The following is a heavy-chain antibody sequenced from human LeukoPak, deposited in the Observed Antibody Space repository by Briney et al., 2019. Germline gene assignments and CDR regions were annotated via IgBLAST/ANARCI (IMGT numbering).Heavy chain of an antibody. CDR2: ISNNGDTI. J-gene: IGHJ4*02. D-gene: IGHD2-2*01. CDR1: GFTFRDYC. V-gene: IGHV3-11*01. Sequence: GGSLRLSCAASGFTFRDYCMHWVRQAPGKGLEWISYISNNGDTIYYADSVKGRFTISRDNAKNSLFPQMNSLSAEDTAVYYCARDPQAWEVPLDSWGQGTLVTVSS. CDR3: ARDPQAWEVPLDS.